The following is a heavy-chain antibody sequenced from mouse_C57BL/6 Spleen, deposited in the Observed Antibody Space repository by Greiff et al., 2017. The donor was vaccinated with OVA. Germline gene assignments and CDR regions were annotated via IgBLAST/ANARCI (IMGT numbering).Heavy chain of an antibody. V-gene: IGHV5-17*01. Sequence: DVKLVESGGCLVKPGGSLKLSCAASGFTFSDYGMHWVRQAPEKGLEWVAYISSGSSTIYYADTVKGRFTISRDNAKNTLFLQMTSLRSEDTAMYYCARDDYDGYYAMDYWGQGTSVTVSS. CDR2: ISSGSSTI. CDR1: GFTFSDYG. J-gene: IGHJ4*01. D-gene: IGHD2-4*01. CDR3: ARDDYDGYYAMDY.